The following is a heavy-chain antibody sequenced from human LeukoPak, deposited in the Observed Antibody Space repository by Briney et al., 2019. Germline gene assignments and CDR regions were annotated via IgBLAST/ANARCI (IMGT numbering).Heavy chain of an antibody. CDR1: GFSFSGHW. D-gene: IGHD6-6*01. CDR2: ISPTGSTT. J-gene: IGHJ4*02. CDR3: ARGPNSNWSGFDF. V-gene: IGHV3-74*01. Sequence: GGSLRLSCTASGFSFSGHWMHWARQLPGKGLVWVSRISPTGSTTSYADSVKGRFTVSRDNAKNTLYLQVNNLRAEDTAVYYCARGPNSNWSGFDFWGQGTLLTVSS.